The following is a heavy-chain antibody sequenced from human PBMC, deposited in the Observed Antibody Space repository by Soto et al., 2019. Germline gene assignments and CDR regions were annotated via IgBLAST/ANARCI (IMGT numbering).Heavy chain of an antibody. J-gene: IGHJ4*02. CDR1: GFTFSDYY. CDR3: ASGTNGDFFVY. D-gene: IGHD2-8*01. Sequence: PGGSLRLSCAASGFTFSDYYMSWIRQAPGKGLEWVSYISSRSSTIFYADSVKGRFTISRDNVKNSLYLQMNSLRAEDTAVYYCASGTNGDFFVYWGQGILVNVSS. V-gene: IGHV3-11*01. CDR2: ISSRSSTI.